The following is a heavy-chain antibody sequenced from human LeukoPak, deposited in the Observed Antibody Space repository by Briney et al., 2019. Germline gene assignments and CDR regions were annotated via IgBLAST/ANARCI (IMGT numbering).Heavy chain of an antibody. V-gene: IGHV1-18*01. CDR2: ISTYNGDT. J-gene: IGHJ4*02. Sequence: ASVKVSCKASGYTFTSYGISWVRQAPGQGLEWMGWISTYNGDTTYAQKLQGRVTMTTDTSTSTAYMELRSLRSDDTAVYFCARDLPNMVRGIMVYWGQGTLVTVSS. CDR3: ARDLPNMVRGIMVY. D-gene: IGHD3-10*01. CDR1: GYTFTSYG.